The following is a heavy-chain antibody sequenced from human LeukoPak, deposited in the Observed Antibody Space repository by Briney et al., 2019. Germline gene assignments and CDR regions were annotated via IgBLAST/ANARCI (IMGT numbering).Heavy chain of an antibody. V-gene: IGHV4-59*01. CDR3: VRRVVVVTANRKSDAFDV. CDR1: GGSISTYY. D-gene: IGHD2-21*02. J-gene: IGHJ3*01. Sequence: SETLSLTCTVSGGSISTYYWNWIRQPPGEGLEWIGYIYYTGSSNYNPSLKSRVTISLDTSKNQFSLKLRSVTAADSAVYYCVRRVVVVTANRKSDAFDVWGQGTVVTVSS. CDR2: IYYTGSS.